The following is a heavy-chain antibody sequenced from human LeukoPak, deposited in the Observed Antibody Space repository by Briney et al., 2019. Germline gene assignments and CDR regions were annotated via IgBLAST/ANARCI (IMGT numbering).Heavy chain of an antibody. J-gene: IGHJ4*02. Sequence: GASVKVSCKTSGYTFTTYHINWVRQATGQGLEWLGWINPYNGDRGYVQKFQGRLSITSDTSMITAYMELGSLRSDDTAVYFCARTTSFTASGYDYWGQGTLLTVSS. D-gene: IGHD6-25*01. V-gene: IGHV1-8*03. CDR2: INPYNGDR. CDR3: ARTTSFTASGYDY. CDR1: GYTFTTYH.